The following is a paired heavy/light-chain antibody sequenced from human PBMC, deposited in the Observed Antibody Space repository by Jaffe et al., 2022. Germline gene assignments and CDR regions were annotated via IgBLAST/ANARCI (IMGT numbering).Heavy chain of an antibody. CDR3: ARDPYKDDGSAWYGAFDL. D-gene: IGHD3-22*01. CDR1: GFTFSRSW. CDR2: IKPDGSEQ. J-gene: IGHJ3*01. V-gene: IGHV3-7*05. Sequence: EVHLVESGGGLVQPGGSLRLSCAASGFTFSRSWMTWVRQAPGKGLEWVANIKPDGSEQVYVDSVKGRFTISRDNAKNSLILQMSGLRVEDTAVYYCARDPYKDDGSAWYGAFDLWGQGTMVTVSS.
Light chain of an antibody. CDR3: MQGTQWPYT. V-gene: IGKV2-30*01. J-gene: IGKJ2*01. Sequence: DVVLTQSPLSLPVTLGQPASISCWSSQSLVYSDENTYLNWFQQRPGQSPRRLIYRVSNRDSGVPDRFSGSGSGTDFTLKISRVEAEDVGVYFCMQGTQWPYTFGQGTKLEIK. CDR1: QSLVYSDENTY. CDR2: RVS.